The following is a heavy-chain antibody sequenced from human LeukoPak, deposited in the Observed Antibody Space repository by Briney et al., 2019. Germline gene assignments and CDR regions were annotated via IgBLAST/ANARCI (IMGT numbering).Heavy chain of an antibody. D-gene: IGHD6-13*01. J-gene: IGHJ5*02. V-gene: IGHV4-4*09. CDR3: ARHRIAAAGTWFDP. CDR2: IYTSGST. Sequence: PSETLSLTCTVSGGSISSYYWSWIRQPPGKGLEWIGYIYTSGSTNYNPSLKSRVTISVDTSKNQFSLKLSSVTAADTAVYYCARHRIAAAGTWFDPWGQGTLVTVSS. CDR1: GGSISSYY.